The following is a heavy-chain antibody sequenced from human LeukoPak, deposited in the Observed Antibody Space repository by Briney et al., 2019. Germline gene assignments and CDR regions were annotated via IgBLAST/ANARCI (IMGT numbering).Heavy chain of an antibody. J-gene: IGHJ3*02. Sequence: ASVKVSCKASGYTFTTLYMHWVRQAPGQGLEWMGMINPSGGSTSYAQKFQGRVSMTRDMSTSTVYMELSSLRSEDTAVYYCARGGIVPTGILSGDWQKYDPCDIWGQGTMVTVSS. CDR2: INPSGGST. CDR1: GYTFTTLY. CDR3: ARGGIVPTGILSGDWQKYDPCDI. D-gene: IGHD2-2*01. V-gene: IGHV1-46*01.